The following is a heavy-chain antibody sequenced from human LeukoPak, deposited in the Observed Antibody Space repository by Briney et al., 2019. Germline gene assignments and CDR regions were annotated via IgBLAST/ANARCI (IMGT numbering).Heavy chain of an antibody. Sequence: GGSLRLSCAASGFTFGDYGMSWVRQAPGKGLEWVANIKKGGSERYYVDSVKGRFTISRDNAKNSLYLQMDSLRAEDTAVYYCVRVLGAYSNIYGPDFDYWGQGTLVTVSS. CDR2: IKKGGSER. V-gene: IGHV3-7*01. J-gene: IGHJ4*02. CDR1: GFTFGDYG. CDR3: VRVLGAYSNIYGPDFDY. D-gene: IGHD3-16*01.